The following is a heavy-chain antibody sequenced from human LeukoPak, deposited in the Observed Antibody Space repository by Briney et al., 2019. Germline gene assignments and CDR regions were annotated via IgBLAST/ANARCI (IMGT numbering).Heavy chain of an antibody. D-gene: IGHD3-22*01. CDR1: GFTFRDYF. V-gene: IGHV3-11*01. J-gene: IGHJ3*02. CDR3: ARATYDSSAVDAFDI. CDR2: TNTAGNTI. Sequence: PGGSLSLSCAASGFTFRDYFMSWIRQAPGKGLEWVAYTNTAGNTIYYADSMKGRFTISRDNAKNSLYLQMNTLRAEDTAVYYCARATYDSSAVDAFDIWGQGTMVTVSP.